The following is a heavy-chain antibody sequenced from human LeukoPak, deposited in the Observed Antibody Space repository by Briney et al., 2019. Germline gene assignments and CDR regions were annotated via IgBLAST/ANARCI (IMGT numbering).Heavy chain of an antibody. J-gene: IGHJ4*02. D-gene: IGHD3-22*01. Sequence: GASVKVSCKASVYTLTGYYMHWVRQAPGQGLEWMGWINPNSGGTNYAQKFQGRVTMTRDTSIGTAYMELSRLRSDDTAVYYCARSPAYYYDSSGYYHFWGQGTLVTVSS. V-gene: IGHV1-2*02. CDR1: VYTLTGYY. CDR3: ARSPAYYYDSSGYYHF. CDR2: INPNSGGT.